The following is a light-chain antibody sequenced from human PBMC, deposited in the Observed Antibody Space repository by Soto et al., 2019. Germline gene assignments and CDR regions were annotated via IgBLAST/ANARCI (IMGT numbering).Light chain of an antibody. CDR1: SSNIGSDT. CDR3: AAWDDSLNRML. Sequence: QSVLTQPPSASGTPGQRVTISCSGSSSNIGSDTVNWVQQLPGTAPKLLIYSDNQRPSGVPDRFSGSKSGTSASLAISGLQSEDEADYYCAAWDDSLNRMLFGGGTKLTVL. CDR2: SDN. V-gene: IGLV1-44*01. J-gene: IGLJ3*02.